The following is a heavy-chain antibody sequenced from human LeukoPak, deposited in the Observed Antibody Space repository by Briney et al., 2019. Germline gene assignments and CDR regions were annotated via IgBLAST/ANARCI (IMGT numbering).Heavy chain of an antibody. D-gene: IGHD2-8*01. J-gene: IGHJ4*02. CDR1: GFTFSSYG. Sequence: PGGSLRLSCAASGFTFSSYGMHWVRQAPGKGLEWVAVIWYDGSNKYYADSVKGRFTISRDNSKNTLYLQMNSLRAEDTAVYYCARGLIVLMVYAIDYWGQGTLVTVSS. CDR2: IWYDGSNK. CDR3: ARGLIVLMVYAIDY. V-gene: IGHV3-33*01.